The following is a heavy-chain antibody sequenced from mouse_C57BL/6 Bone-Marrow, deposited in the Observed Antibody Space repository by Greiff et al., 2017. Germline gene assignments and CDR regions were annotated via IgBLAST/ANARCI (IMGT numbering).Heavy chain of an antibody. J-gene: IGHJ2*01. D-gene: IGHD2-13*01. CDR3: AREDGDYPFDY. CDR2: INPNNGGT. Sequence: EVQLQQSGPELVKPGASVKISCKASGYTFTDYYMNWVKQNHGKSLEWIGDINPNNGGTSYNQKFKGKATLSVDKSSSTAYMELSSLTSEDSAVYYCAREDGDYPFDYWGQGTTLTVSS. V-gene: IGHV1-26*01. CDR1: GYTFTDYY.